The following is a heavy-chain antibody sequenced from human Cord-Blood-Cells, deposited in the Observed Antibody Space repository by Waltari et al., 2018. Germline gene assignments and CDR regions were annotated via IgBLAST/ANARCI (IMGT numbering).Heavy chain of an antibody. CDR1: SGSISSSSYY. D-gene: IGHD1-7*01. Sequence: QLQLQESGPGLVKPSETLSLTCTVSSGSISSSSYYWGWIRQPPGKGLEWIGSIYYSGSTYYNPSLKSRVTISVDTSKNQFSLKLSSVTAADTAVYYCARLNWNYAFDIWGQGTMVTVSS. CDR3: ARLNWNYAFDI. J-gene: IGHJ3*02. CDR2: IYYSGST. V-gene: IGHV4-39*01.